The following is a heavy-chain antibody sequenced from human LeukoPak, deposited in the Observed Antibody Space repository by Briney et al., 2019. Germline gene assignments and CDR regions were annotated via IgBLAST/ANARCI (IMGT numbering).Heavy chain of an antibody. J-gene: IGHJ4*02. CDR3: ARGVVAAPQTFDY. CDR2: IYSSGST. CDR1: GDFISSGSYY. V-gene: IGHV4-61*02. Sequence: SETLSLTCTVSGDFISSGSYYWSWIRQPAGRGLEWIGRIYSSGSTNYNPSLKSRVTISVDTSKNQFSLKLTSVTAADTAVYYCARGVVAAPQTFDYWGQGNLVTVSS. D-gene: IGHD2-15*01.